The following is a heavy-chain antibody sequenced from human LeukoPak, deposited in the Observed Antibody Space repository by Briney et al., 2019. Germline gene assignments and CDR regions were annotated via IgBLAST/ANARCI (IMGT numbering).Heavy chain of an antibody. V-gene: IGHV3-74*01. Sequence: PGERLRLSCAASGFTFSSYWMHWVRQAPGKGLVWVSHINNDGSSTSYADSVKGRFTISRDNAKNTLYLQMNSLRTEDTAVYYCACYGIGPPYWGQGTLVTVSS. CDR2: INNDGSST. CDR1: GFTFSSYW. CDR3: ACYGIGPPY. J-gene: IGHJ4*02. D-gene: IGHD2-15*01.